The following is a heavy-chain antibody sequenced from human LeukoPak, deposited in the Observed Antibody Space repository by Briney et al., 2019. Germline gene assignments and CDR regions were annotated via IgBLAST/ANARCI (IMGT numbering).Heavy chain of an antibody. CDR2: IYYSGST. Sequence: SETLSLTCTVSGGSISSYYWSWIRQPPGKGLEWIGYIYYSGSTNYNPSLKSRVTISVDTSKNQFSLKLSSVTAADTAVYYCARTSCSGGSCYLIDYWGQGTLVTVSS. V-gene: IGHV4-59*08. CDR1: GGSISSYY. CDR3: ARTSCSGGSCYLIDY. D-gene: IGHD2-15*01. J-gene: IGHJ4*02.